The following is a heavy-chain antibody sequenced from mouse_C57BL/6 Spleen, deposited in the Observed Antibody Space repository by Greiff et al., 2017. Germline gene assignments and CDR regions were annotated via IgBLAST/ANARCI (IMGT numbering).Heavy chain of an antibody. J-gene: IGHJ3*01. CDR2: IRNKANGYTT. Sequence: EVKLMESGGGLVQPGGSLSLSCAASGFTFTDYYMSWVRQPPGKALEWLGVIRNKANGYTTEYSASVKGRFTISRDNSQSILYLQMTALRAEDSATYYCARYGDGSSYWLAYWGQGTLVTVSA. CDR3: ARYGDGSSYWLAY. V-gene: IGHV7-3*01. CDR1: GFTFTDYY. D-gene: IGHD1-1*01.